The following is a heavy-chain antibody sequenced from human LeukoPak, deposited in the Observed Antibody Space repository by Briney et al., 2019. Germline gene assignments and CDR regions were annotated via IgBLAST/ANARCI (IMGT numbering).Heavy chain of an antibody. CDR1: GYTFTGYY. CDR3: ARDPFRRGYSYGYY. D-gene: IGHD5-18*01. Sequence: ASVKVSSKASGYTFTGYYMHWVRQAPGQGLEWMGWINPNSGGTNYAQKFQGRVTMTRDTSISTAYMELSRLRSDDTAVYYCARDPFRRGYSYGYYWGQGTLVTVSS. J-gene: IGHJ4*02. CDR2: INPNSGGT. V-gene: IGHV1-2*02.